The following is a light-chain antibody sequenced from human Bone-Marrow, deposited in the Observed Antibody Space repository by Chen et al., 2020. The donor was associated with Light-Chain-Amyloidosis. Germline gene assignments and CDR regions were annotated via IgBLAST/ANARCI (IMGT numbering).Light chain of an antibody. CDR3: SSYTITNTLV. Sequence: QSALTQPASVSGSPGQSITISCTGTSSDVGGDNHVSWYQQHQDKAPKLMIYEVTNRPSWVPDRCSGSKSDNTASLTISGLQTEDEADYFCSSYTITNTLVFGSGTRVTVL. CDR1: SSDVGGDNH. J-gene: IGLJ1*01. CDR2: EVT. V-gene: IGLV2-14*01.